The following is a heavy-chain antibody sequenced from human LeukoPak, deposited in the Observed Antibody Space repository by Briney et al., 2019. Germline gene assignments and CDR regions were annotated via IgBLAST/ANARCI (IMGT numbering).Heavy chain of an antibody. CDR1: GFTVSSNY. V-gene: IGHV3-53*01. CDR2: IYSGGST. Sequence: GGSLRLSCAASGFTVSSNYMSWVRQAPGKGLEWVSVIYSGGSTYYADSVKGRFTFSRDNSKNTLYLQMNSLRAEDTAVYYCARALFEVRGAPPRDGMDVWGQGTTVTVSS. D-gene: IGHD3-10*01. CDR3: ARALFEVRGAPPRDGMDV. J-gene: IGHJ6*02.